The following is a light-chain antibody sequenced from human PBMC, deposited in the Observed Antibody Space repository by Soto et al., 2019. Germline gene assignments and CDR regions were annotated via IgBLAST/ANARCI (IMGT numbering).Light chain of an antibody. J-gene: IGKJ5*01. CDR2: DAS. Sequence: EIVSTQSPATLSLSPGERATLSCRASQSVSSYLAWYQQKPGQAPRLLIYDASNRATGIPARFSGSGSGTDFTLTISSLEPEDFAVYYCQQRSNWPPITFGQGTRLEIK. CDR1: QSVSSY. CDR3: QQRSNWPPIT. V-gene: IGKV3-11*01.